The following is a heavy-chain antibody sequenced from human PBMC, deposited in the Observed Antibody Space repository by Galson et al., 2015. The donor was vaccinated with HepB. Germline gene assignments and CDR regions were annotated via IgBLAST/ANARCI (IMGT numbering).Heavy chain of an antibody. Sequence: SVKVSCKASGYTFTSYAMHWVRQAPGQRLEWMAWINTGNGNTKYSQNFQGRVTITRDTSASTAYMELSSLRSEDTAVYYCARDSKGRDYYGSGSYDIWGQGTMVTVSS. D-gene: IGHD3-10*01. J-gene: IGHJ3*02. CDR3: ARDSKGRDYYGSGSYDI. CDR1: GYTFTSYA. CDR2: INTGNGNT. V-gene: IGHV1-3*04.